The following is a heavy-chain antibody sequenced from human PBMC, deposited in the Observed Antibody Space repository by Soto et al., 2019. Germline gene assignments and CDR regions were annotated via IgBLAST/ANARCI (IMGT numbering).Heavy chain of an antibody. D-gene: IGHD3-3*01. CDR1: GYTFTSYY. CDR2: INPSGGST. J-gene: IGHJ6*02. V-gene: IGHV1-46*01. CDR3: ARDTLNYDFWSGSNRYYYYLMDV. Sequence: GASVKVSCKASGYTFTSYYMHWVRQAPGQGLEWMGIINPSGGSTSYAQKFQGRVTMTRDTSTSTVYMELSSLRSEDTAVYYCARDTLNYDFWSGSNRYYYYLMDVWGQGSTVPVSS.